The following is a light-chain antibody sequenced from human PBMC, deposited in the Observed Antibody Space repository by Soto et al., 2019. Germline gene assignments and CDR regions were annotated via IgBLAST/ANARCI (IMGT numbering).Light chain of an antibody. CDR1: QSISSY. Sequence: DIQMTQSPSSLSASVGDRVTITCRASQSISSYLNWYQQKLGKAPKLLIYAASSLQSGVPSRFSGSGSGTDFTLTISSLQPEDFATYYCQQSYSTPPMYTFGQGTKLEIK. CDR2: AAS. V-gene: IGKV1-39*01. CDR3: QQSYSTPPMYT. J-gene: IGKJ2*01.